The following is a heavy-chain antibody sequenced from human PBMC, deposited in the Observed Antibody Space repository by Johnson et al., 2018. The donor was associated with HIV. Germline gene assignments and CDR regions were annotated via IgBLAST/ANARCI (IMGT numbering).Heavy chain of an antibody. Sequence: QVQRVESGGGLVKPGGSLRLSCVASRFTFSDYYMSCIRQAPGKGLEWASYSSSSGTTIYSADSVQGRFTTSRDNAKNSLYLQMSSLKVEDTALYYCARGPVFDIWGQGTMVTVSS. CDR3: ARGPVFDI. CDR1: RFTFSDYY. J-gene: IGHJ3*02. V-gene: IGHV3-11*04. CDR2: SSSSGTTI.